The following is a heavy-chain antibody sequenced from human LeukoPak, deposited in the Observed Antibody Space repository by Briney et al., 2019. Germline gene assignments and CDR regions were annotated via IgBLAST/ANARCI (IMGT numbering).Heavy chain of an antibody. Sequence: ASVKVSCKASGGTFSSYAISWVRQAPGQGLEWMGGIIPIFGTANYAQKFQGRVTITADESTSTAYMELSSLRSEDTAVYYCARGRSGKVGAIDYWSQGTLVTVSS. J-gene: IGHJ4*02. CDR1: GGTFSSYA. V-gene: IGHV1-69*01. CDR3: ARGRSGKVGAIDY. D-gene: IGHD1-26*01. CDR2: IIPIFGTA.